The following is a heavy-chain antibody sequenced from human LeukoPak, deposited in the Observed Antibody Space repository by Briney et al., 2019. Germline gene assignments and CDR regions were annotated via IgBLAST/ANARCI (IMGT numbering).Heavy chain of an antibody. V-gene: IGHV3-7*01. J-gene: IGHJ4*02. Sequence: GESLKISCAASGFTFSSYWMSWVRQAPGKGLEWVANIKQDGSEEYYVDSVKGRFTISRDNAKNSLYLQMHSLRAEDTAVYYCARKDWGLGFDYWGQGTLVTVSS. CDR1: GFTFSSYW. CDR3: ARKDWGLGFDY. D-gene: IGHD7-27*01. CDR2: IKQDGSEE.